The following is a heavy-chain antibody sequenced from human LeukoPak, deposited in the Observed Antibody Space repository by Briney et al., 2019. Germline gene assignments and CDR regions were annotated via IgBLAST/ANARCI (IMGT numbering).Heavy chain of an antibody. CDR2: ISRSSGNM. J-gene: IGHJ2*01. V-gene: IGHV3-21*03. Sequence: GGSLRLSCAASGFSFNTYSMNWVRQAPGKGLEWVSYISRSSGNMYYADSVRGRFIISRDNAKNSLYLQMNSLRAEDTAVYYCARGDFCSGGSCYSSLWFFDLWGRGTLVTVSS. CDR1: GFSFNTYS. D-gene: IGHD2-15*01. CDR3: ARGDFCSGGSCYSSLWFFDL.